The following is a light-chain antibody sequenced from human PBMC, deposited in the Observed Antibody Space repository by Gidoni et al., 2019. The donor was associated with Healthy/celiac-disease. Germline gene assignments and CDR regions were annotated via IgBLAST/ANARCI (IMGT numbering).Light chain of an antibody. CDR1: NIGSKN. CDR2: RDS. CDR3: QVWDSSTAPYV. Sequence: SYELTQPLSVSVALGQTARITCGGTNIGSKNVHWYQQKPGQAPVLVIYRDSNRPSGIPERFSGSNSGNTATLTISRAQAGDEADYYCQVWDSSTAPYVFGTGTKVTVL. V-gene: IGLV3-9*01. J-gene: IGLJ1*01.